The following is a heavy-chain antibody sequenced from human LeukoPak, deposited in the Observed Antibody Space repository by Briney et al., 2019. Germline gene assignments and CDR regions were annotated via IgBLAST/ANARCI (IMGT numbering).Heavy chain of an antibody. J-gene: IGHJ4*02. Sequence: GGSLRLSCAASGFTFSSYAMSWVRQAPGKGLEWVSAISGSGGSTYYADSVKGRFTISRDNSKNTLYLQMNSLRADDTAVYYCAKGGYSGYYYEYYFDYWGQGTLVTVSS. CDR3: AKGGYSGYYYEYYFDY. CDR1: GFTFSSYA. CDR2: ISGSGGST. V-gene: IGHV3-23*01. D-gene: IGHD3-22*01.